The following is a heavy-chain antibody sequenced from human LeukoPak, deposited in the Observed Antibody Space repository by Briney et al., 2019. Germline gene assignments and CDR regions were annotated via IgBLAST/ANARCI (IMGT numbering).Heavy chain of an antibody. CDR1: GFTFSSYA. J-gene: IGHJ4*02. CDR3: AKRGTDDYVWGSYHFDY. V-gene: IGHV3-23*01. Sequence: GGSLRLSCAASGFTFSSYAMSWVRQAPGKGLEWVSAISGSGGSTYYADSVRGRFTISRDNSKNTLYLQMNSLRAEDTAVYYCAKRGTDDYVWGSYHFDYWGQGTLVTVSS. D-gene: IGHD3-16*02. CDR2: ISGSGGST.